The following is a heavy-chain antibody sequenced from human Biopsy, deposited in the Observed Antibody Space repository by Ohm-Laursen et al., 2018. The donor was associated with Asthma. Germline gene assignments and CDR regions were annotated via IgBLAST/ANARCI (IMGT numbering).Heavy chain of an antibody. Sequence: TLSLTCSVSGASIRSVGYYWSWVRQFPGKGLEWIGYISYSGGIDYNPALNSRVAILVDTSKNQFSLKVNSVTAADTAVYYCARGVEYDYDSSGYYFDYWGQGTLVTVSS. CDR1: GASIRSVGYY. CDR3: ARGVEYDYDSSGYYFDY. CDR2: ISYSGGI. D-gene: IGHD3-22*01. V-gene: IGHV4-31*03. J-gene: IGHJ4*02.